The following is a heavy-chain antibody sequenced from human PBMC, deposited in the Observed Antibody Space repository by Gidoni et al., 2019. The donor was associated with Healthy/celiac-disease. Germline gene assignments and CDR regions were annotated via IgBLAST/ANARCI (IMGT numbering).Heavy chain of an antibody. Sequence: QVQLVESGGGVVQPGRSLRLSCAASGFPFSSYGMHWVRQAPGKGLEWVAVISYDGSNKYYADSVKGRFTISRDNSKNTLYLQMNSLRAEDTAVYYCAKDLTAVAGHYWGQGTLVTVSS. CDR3: AKDLTAVAGHY. V-gene: IGHV3-30*18. CDR1: GFPFSSYG. CDR2: ISYDGSNK. D-gene: IGHD6-19*01. J-gene: IGHJ4*02.